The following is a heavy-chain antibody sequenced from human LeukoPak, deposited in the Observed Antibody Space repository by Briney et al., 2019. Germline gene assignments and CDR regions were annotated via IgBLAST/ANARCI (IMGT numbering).Heavy chain of an antibody. V-gene: IGHV1-2*02. Sequence: GASVKVSCKAAGYTFTDYYMHWVRQAPGQGLEWMGWINPNSGDTGYAQKFQGRVTMTRVTSITTAYMELSSLRSDDTAVYYCLREKGDYNSDLGTLMGHWGQGTLVTVSS. CDR1: GYTFTDYY. J-gene: IGHJ4*02. D-gene: IGHD4-17*01. CDR3: LREKGDYNSDLGTLMGH. CDR2: INPNSGDT.